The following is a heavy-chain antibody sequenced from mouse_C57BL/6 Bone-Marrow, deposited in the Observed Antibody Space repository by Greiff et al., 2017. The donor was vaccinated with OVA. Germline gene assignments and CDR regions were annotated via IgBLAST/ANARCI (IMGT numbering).Heavy chain of an antibody. Sequence: QVQLQQPGAELVKPGASVKLSCKASGYTFTSYWMQWVKQRPGQGLEWIGEIDPSDSYTNYNQQFKGKATLTVDTSSSTAYMQLSSLTSEDSAVYYCARGTVYYFDYWGQGTTLTVSA. V-gene: IGHV1-50*01. D-gene: IGHD3-3*01. CDR3: ARGTVYYFDY. J-gene: IGHJ2*01. CDR1: GYTFTSYW. CDR2: IDPSDSYT.